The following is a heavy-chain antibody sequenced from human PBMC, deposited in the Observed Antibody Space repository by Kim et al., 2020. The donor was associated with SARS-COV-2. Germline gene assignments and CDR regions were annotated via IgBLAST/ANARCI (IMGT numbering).Heavy chain of an antibody. CDR2: IYTSGST. Sequence: SETLSLTCTVSGGSISSGSYYWSWIRQPAGKGLEWIGRIYTSGSTNYNPSLKSRVTISVDTSKNQFSLKLSSVTAADTAVYYCARAAPHSAYGLLYYFDYWGQGTLVTVSS. V-gene: IGHV4-61*02. CDR1: GGSISSGSYY. D-gene: IGHD2-2*01. CDR3: ARAAPHSAYGLLYYFDY. J-gene: IGHJ4*02.